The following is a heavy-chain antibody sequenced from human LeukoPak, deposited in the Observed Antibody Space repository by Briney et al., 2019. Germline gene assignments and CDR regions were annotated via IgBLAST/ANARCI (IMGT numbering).Heavy chain of an antibody. D-gene: IGHD2-2*01. V-gene: IGHV7-4-1*02. CDR1: GNTFTSYA. CDR2: INTNTGNP. CDR3: ARDGRKFYSDIVVVPVAFYGMDV. J-gene: IGHJ6*02. Sequence: ASVKVSCKASGNTFTSYAMNWVRQAPGQGLEWMGWINTNTGNPTYAQGFTGRFVFSLDTSVSTAYLQISSLKAEDTAVYYCARDGRKFYSDIVVVPVAFYGMDVWGQGTTVTVSS.